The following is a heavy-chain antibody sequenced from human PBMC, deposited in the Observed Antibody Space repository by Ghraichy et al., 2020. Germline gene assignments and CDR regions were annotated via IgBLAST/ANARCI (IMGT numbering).Heavy chain of an antibody. CDR2: ISYDGSNK. CDR1: GFTFSSYA. Sequence: GGSLRLSCAASGFTFSSYAMHWVRQAPGKGLEWVAVISYDGSNKYYADSVKGRFTISRDNSKNTLYLQMNSLRAEDTAVYYCARSPANPSSGSGYYFDYWGQGTLVTVSS. J-gene: IGHJ4*02. V-gene: IGHV3-30-3*01. CDR3: ARSPANPSSGSGYYFDY. D-gene: IGHD6-19*01.